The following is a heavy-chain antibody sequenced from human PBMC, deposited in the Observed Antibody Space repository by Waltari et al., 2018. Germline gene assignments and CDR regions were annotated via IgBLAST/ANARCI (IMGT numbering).Heavy chain of an antibody. CDR2: IIPILGRA. D-gene: IGHD3-22*01. Sequence: QVQLVQSGAEVKKPGSSVKVSCKASGGTFSSYAISWVRQAPGQGLEWMGGIIPILGRANYAQKFQGRVTITADKSTSTAYMELSSLRSEDTAVYYCARDSYYYDSSGYFGGFFDYWGQGTLVTVSS. V-gene: IGHV1-69*10. CDR1: GGTFSSYA. J-gene: IGHJ4*02. CDR3: ARDSYYYDSSGYFGGFFDY.